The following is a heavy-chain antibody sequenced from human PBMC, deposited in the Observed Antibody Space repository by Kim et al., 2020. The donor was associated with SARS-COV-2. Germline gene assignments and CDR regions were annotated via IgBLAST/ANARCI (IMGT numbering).Heavy chain of an antibody. Sequence: GGSLRLSCAASGFTFSSYAMSWVRQAPGKGLEWVSAISGSGGSTYSADSVKGRVTISRDNSKNTLYLQMNSRRAEDTAVYYCAKEGDILTGYYLDYWGQGTLVTVSS. D-gene: IGHD3-9*01. CDR3: AKEGDILTGYYLDY. CDR1: GFTFSSYA. V-gene: IGHV3-23*01. J-gene: IGHJ4*02. CDR2: ISGSGGST.